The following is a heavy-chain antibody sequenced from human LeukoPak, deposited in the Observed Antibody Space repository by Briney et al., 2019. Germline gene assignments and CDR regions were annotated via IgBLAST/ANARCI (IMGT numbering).Heavy chain of an antibody. CDR3: ARLPFYDSSGY. D-gene: IGHD3-22*01. J-gene: IGHJ4*02. CDR1: GGSISSYY. V-gene: IGHV4-59*08. CDR2: IYYSGFT. Sequence: PSETLSLTCTVSGGSISSYYWSWIRQPPGKGLEWIGYIYYSGFTNYNPSLKSRVTISVDTSKNQFSLKLSSVTAADTAVYYCARLPFYDSSGYWGQGTLVTVSS.